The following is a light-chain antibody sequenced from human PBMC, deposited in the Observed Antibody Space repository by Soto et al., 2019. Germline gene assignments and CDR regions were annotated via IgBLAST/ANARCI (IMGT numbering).Light chain of an antibody. Sequence: DIQMTQSPSSLSASVGDRVTITCRASLSIKIYLNWYQQKPGKAPNLLIYGASSLQSGVPSRFSGSGSGTDFTLTISSLQPEDFATYYCQQSYTSPTFGGGTKVEI. CDR3: QQSYTSPT. CDR1: LSIKIY. J-gene: IGKJ4*01. V-gene: IGKV1-39*01. CDR2: GAS.